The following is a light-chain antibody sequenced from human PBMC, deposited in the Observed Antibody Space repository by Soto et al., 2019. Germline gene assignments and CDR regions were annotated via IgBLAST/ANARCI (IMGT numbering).Light chain of an antibody. J-gene: IGKJ2*01. CDR3: QHHNDFTAVT. CDR1: QSISSS. V-gene: IGKV1-5*01. CDR2: DAS. Sequence: DIEMTQSPSTLSASVGERVTSTCLASQSISSSLAWYQYKPGRAPQLLIFDASTLQTGFPSIFSGGGFGTQFTLTIPGLQPDDFATYYCQHHNDFTAVTFGQGTKVDIK.